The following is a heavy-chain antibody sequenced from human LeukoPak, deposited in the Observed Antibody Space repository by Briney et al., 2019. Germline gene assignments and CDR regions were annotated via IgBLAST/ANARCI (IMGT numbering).Heavy chain of an antibody. V-gene: IGHV3-43*01. CDR2: ISWDGGST. CDR1: GFTFDDYT. D-gene: IGHD5-18*01. Sequence: GGSLRLSCAASGFTFDDYTMHWVRQAPGKGLEWVSLISWDGGSTYYADSVKGRFTISRDNSKNSLYLQMNSLRTEDTALYYCAKDFRGYSLSPDYFDYWGLGTLVTVSS. J-gene: IGHJ4*02. CDR3: AKDFRGYSLSPDYFDY.